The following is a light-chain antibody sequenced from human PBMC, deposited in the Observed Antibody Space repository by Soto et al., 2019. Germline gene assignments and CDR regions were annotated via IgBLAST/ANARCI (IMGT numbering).Light chain of an antibody. CDR3: QQRRT. V-gene: IGKV3D-20*02. CDR1: QSVSSSS. Sequence: ETVLTQSPGTLSLSPGEGATLSCRASQSVSSSSLAWYQQRPGQAPRLLIYDASNRATGIPARFSGSGSGTDFTLTISSLEPEDFAVYYCQQRRTFGQGTKVDIK. J-gene: IGKJ1*01. CDR2: DAS.